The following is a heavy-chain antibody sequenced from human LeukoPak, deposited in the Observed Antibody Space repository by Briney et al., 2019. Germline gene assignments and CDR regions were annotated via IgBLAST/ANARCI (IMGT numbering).Heavy chain of an antibody. Sequence: SETLSLTCTVSGGSISSYYWSWIRQPPGKGLEWIGYTYYSGSTNYNPPLKSRVTISVDTSKNQFSLKLSSVTAADTAVYYCARGAIFGVALTYYFDYWGQGTLVTVSS. CDR1: GGSISSYY. J-gene: IGHJ4*02. V-gene: IGHV4-59*01. CDR2: TYYSGST. D-gene: IGHD3-3*01. CDR3: ARGAIFGVALTYYFDY.